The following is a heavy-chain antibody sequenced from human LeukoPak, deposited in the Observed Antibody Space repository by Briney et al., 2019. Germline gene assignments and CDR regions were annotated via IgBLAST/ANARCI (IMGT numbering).Heavy chain of an antibody. CDR2: ISAYNAHT. Sequence: ASVKVSCKASGYTFTSYCMHWVRQAPGQGLEWMGWISAYNAHTNNAQKFQGRVTMTTDTSTSTVHMELRSLRSDDTAVYHCARDQGAEAHTGNYYYGMDVWGQGTTVTVSS. J-gene: IGHJ6*02. V-gene: IGHV1-18*04. CDR3: ARDQGAEAHTGNYYYGMDV. CDR1: GYTFTSYC. D-gene: IGHD5-18*01.